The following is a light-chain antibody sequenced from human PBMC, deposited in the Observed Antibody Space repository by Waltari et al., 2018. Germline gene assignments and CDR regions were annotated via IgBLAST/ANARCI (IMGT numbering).Light chain of an antibody. Sequence: EIVLTQSPATLSLSPGERAPLSCRASQSVSSYLAWYQQKPGQAPSLLIYDASNRATGIPARCSGSGSGTDLTLTISSLEPEDFAVYYCQQRSNPITFGQGTRLEIK. CDR1: QSVSSY. V-gene: IGKV3-11*01. J-gene: IGKJ5*01. CDR3: QQRSNPIT. CDR2: DAS.